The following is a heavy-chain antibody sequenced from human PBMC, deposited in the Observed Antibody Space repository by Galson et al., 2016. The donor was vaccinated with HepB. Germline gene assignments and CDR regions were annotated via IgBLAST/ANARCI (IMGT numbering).Heavy chain of an antibody. Sequence: SVKVSCKVSGYSLTELSIHWVRQAPGKGLEWMGGLHPEDGETIYSQKFQGRVTMTEDTSTDTAYMELNSLGSEDTAVYYCATEDNIAVTIFSYWGQGTLVTVSS. D-gene: IGHD5-12*01. CDR3: ATEDNIAVTIFSY. J-gene: IGHJ4*02. CDR1: GYSLTELS. V-gene: IGHV1-24*01. CDR2: LHPEDGET.